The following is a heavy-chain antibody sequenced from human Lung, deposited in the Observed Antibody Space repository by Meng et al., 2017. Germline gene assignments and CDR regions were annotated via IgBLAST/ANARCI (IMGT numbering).Heavy chain of an antibody. CDR3: ARGPTTMAHDFDY. CDR1: GGSFSDYY. D-gene: IGHD4-11*01. J-gene: IGHJ4*02. CDR2: INHSGST. Sequence: QAQLQQWGPGLLKPSEALALTCGVSGGSFSDYYRSWIRQPPGKGLEWIGEINHSGSTNYNPSLESRATISVDTSQNNLSLKLSSVTAADSAVYYCARGPTTMAHDFDYWGQGTLVTVSS. V-gene: IGHV4-34*01.